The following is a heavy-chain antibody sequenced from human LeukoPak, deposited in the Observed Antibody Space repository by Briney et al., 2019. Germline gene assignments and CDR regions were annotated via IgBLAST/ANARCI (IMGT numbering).Heavy chain of an antibody. Sequence: PSETLSLTCTVSGGSISGYYWSWIRQPPGKGLEWVGYIYYSGSTNYNPSLKSRVTISVDTSKNQFSLRLSSVTAADTAVYSCARHPERYSYFDCWGQGTLVTVSS. CDR3: ARHPERYSYFDC. V-gene: IGHV4-59*08. CDR2: IYYSGST. J-gene: IGHJ4*02. D-gene: IGHD5-18*01. CDR1: GGSISGYY.